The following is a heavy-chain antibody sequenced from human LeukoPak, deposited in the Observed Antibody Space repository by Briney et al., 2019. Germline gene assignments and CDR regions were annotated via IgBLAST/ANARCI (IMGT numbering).Heavy chain of an antibody. CDR3: AVAAPTEQFVTSLIDY. D-gene: IGHD1/OR15-1a*01. V-gene: IGHV4-4*07. CDR1: GGSISGYY. Sequence: SETLSLTCTVSGGSISGYYWSWIRQPAGKGLEWIGRIYTSGSTNYNPSLKSRVTMSVDTSKNQFSLKLSSVTAADTAVYYCAVAAPTEQFVTSLIDYWGQGTLVTVSS. CDR2: IYTSGST. J-gene: IGHJ4*02.